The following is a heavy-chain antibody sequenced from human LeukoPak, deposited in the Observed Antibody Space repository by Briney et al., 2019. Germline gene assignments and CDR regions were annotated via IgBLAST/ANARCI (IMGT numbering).Heavy chain of an antibody. Sequence: PGGSLRLSCAASGVTVSNNYMSGLRQAPGKALEWVSVIYTGVSTYYEDSVKGRFAISRDNSKNTLYLQMNSLRAEDTGVYYCARVRPHPIIDVWGKGTTVTVSS. V-gene: IGHV3-53*01. CDR1: GVTVSNNY. CDR3: ARVRPHPIIDV. D-gene: IGHD6-6*01. CDR2: IYTGVST. J-gene: IGHJ6*03.